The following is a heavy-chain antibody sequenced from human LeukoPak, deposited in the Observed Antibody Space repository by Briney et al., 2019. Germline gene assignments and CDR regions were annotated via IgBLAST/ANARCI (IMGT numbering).Heavy chain of an antibody. CDR2: IPYIGST. Sequence: SETLSLICAVSDDSFSSHYWTWIRQPPGKGLEWIGYIPYIGSTNYNPSLKSRVTISIDTSKNQFSLKLSSVTAADTAVYYCARDLVTVTKGFDIWGQGTMVSVSS. J-gene: IGHJ3*02. V-gene: IGHV4-59*11. D-gene: IGHD4-17*01. CDR1: DDSFSSHY. CDR3: ARDLVTVTKGFDI.